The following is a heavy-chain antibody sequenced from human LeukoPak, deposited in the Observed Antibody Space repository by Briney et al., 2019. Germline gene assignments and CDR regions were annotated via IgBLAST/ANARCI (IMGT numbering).Heavy chain of an antibody. Sequence: SETLSLTCTVSGGSISSYYWSWIRQPPGKGLEWIGYIYYSGSTNYNPSLKSRVTISVDTSKNQFSLKLSSVTAADTAVYYCARGQRYSSGWYSGADAFDIWGQGTMVTVSS. CDR1: GGSISSYY. D-gene: IGHD6-19*01. CDR3: ARGQRYSSGWYSGADAFDI. V-gene: IGHV4-59*01. CDR2: IYYSGST. J-gene: IGHJ3*02.